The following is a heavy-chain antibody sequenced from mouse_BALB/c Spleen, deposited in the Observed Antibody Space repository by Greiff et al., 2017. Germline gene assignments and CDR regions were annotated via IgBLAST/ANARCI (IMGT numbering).Heavy chain of an antibody. CDR1: GFTFSSYG. CDR2: TSSGGSYT. CDR3: ARHINYEDY. Sequence: EVQGVESGGDLVKPGGSLKLSCAASGFTFSSYGMSWVRQTPDKRLEWVATTSSGGSYTYYPDSVKGRFTISRDNAKNTLYLQMSSLKSEDTAMYYCARHINYEDYWGQGTTLTVSS. V-gene: IGHV5-6*01. J-gene: IGHJ2*01. D-gene: IGHD2-1*01.